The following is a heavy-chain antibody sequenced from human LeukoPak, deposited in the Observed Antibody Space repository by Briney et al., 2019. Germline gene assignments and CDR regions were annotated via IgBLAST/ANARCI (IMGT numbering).Heavy chain of an antibody. CDR3: AREIWWRFDF. CDR1: GFTFINQY. V-gene: IGHV3-7*01. J-gene: IGHJ4*02. D-gene: IGHD5-12*01. CDR2: ITQDGSQK. Sequence: GGSLRLSCSASGFTFINQYMSWVRQAPGKGLECVAKITQDGSQKFYVDSVRGRFTISRDNSKNAVYLQLNSLRAEDTAMYYCAREIWWRFDFWGQGSLVTVSS.